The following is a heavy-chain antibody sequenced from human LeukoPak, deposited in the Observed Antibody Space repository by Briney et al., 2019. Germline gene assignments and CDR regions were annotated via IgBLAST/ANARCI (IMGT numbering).Heavy chain of an antibody. CDR3: ARGGPLGWLRLYYFDY. J-gene: IGHJ4*02. CDR2: INHSGST. V-gene: IGHV4-34*01. Sequence: SETLSLTCAVYGGSFSGYYWSWIRQPPGKGLEWIGEINHSGSTNYNPPLKSRVTISVDTSKNQFSLKLSSVTAADTAVYYCARGGPLGWLRLYYFDYWGQGTLVTISS. D-gene: IGHD5-12*01. CDR1: GGSFSGYY.